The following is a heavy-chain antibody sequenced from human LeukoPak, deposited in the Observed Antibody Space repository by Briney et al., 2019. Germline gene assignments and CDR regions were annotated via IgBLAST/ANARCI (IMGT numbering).Heavy chain of an antibody. CDR1: GYTFTGYG. J-gene: IGHJ6*03. CDR3: ARRIYDFWSGYYYYYYYMDV. Sequence: ASVKVSCKASGYTFTGYGISWVRQAPGQGLEWMGWISAYNGNTNYAQKLQGRVTMTTDTSTSTAYMELRSLRSDDTAVYYCARRIYDFWSGYYYYYYYMDVWGKGTTVTVSS. V-gene: IGHV1-18*01. CDR2: ISAYNGNT. D-gene: IGHD3-3*01.